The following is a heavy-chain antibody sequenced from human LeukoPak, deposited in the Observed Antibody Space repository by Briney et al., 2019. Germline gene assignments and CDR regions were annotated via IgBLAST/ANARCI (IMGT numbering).Heavy chain of an antibody. CDR1: EFTVSSNY. CDR2: IYSGGST. J-gene: IGHJ4*02. Sequence: PGGSLTLSCAASEFTVSSNYMSWVRQAPGKGLEWVSVIYSGGSTYYADSVKGRFTISRDNSKNTLYLQINSLRTDDTAVFYCARGGLGSAFDNWGQGTLVTVSS. CDR3: ARGGLGSAFDN. D-gene: IGHD6-19*01. V-gene: IGHV3-66*01.